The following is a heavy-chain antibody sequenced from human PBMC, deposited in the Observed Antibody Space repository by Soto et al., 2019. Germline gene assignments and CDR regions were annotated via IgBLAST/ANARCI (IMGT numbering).Heavy chain of an antibody. CDR3: ARGVPNCSSSSCYFDF. V-gene: IGHV3-74*01. CDR1: GFTFSSHG. D-gene: IGHD2-2*01. Sequence: GGSLRLSCAASGFTFSSHGMNWVRQAPGKGLVWVSRISGDGRTTSHADSVKGRFTISRDNAKNTLYLQMNSLRVEDTAVYYCARGVPNCSSSSCYFDFWGQGILVTVSS. J-gene: IGHJ4*02. CDR2: ISGDGRTT.